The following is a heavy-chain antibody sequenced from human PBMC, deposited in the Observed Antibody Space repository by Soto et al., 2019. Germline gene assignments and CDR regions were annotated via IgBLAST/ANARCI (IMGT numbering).Heavy chain of an antibody. CDR3: AKHMGPLSH. V-gene: IGHV3-30*18. Sequence: GGSLRLSCAASGFTFSSYGMHWVRQAPGKGLEWVAVISYDGSNKYYADSVKGRFTISRDNSKNTLYLQMNSLRAEDTAVYYCAKHMGPLSHWGQGTLVTVSS. CDR1: GFTFSSYG. J-gene: IGHJ4*02. D-gene: IGHD3-16*01. CDR2: ISYDGSNK.